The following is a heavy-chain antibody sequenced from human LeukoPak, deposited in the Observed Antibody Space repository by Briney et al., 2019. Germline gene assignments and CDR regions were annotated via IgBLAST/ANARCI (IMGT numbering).Heavy chain of an antibody. CDR3: ARENLGDILTGYYYGMDV. Sequence: RASVKVSCKASGYTFTSYYMHWVRQAPGQGLEWMGIINPSGGSTSYAQKFQGRVTMTRDTSMSTVYMELSSLRSEDTAVYYCARENLGDILTGYYYGMDVWGQGTTVTVSS. J-gene: IGHJ6*02. CDR2: INPSGGST. V-gene: IGHV1-46*01. D-gene: IGHD3-9*01. CDR1: GYTFTSYY.